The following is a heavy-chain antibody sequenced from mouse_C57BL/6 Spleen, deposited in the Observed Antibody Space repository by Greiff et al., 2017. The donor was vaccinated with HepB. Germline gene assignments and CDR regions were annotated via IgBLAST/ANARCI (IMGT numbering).Heavy chain of an antibody. V-gene: IGHV1-52*01. J-gene: IGHJ4*01. CDR1: GYTFTSYW. CDR2: IDPSDSET. Sequence: VQLQQPGAELVRPGSSVKLSCKASGYTFTSYWMHWVKQRPIQGLEWIGNIDPSDSETHYNQKFKDKATLTVDKSSSTAYMQLSSLTSEDSAVYYCARYGYDGYYAMDYWGQGTSVTVSS. D-gene: IGHD2-2*01. CDR3: ARYGYDGYYAMDY.